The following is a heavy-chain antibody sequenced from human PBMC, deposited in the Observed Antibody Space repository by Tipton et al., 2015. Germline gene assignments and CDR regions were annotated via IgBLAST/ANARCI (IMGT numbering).Heavy chain of an antibody. CDR3: ARDAGIIAAPSRYFQY. CDR1: GVSVTSGSYY. CDR2: IYHTGST. D-gene: IGHD6-25*01. V-gene: IGHV4-61*01. Sequence: TLSLTCDVSGVSVTSGSYYWSWIRQSPGKGLEWIGYIYHTGSTVYNPSLKSRVAISLDRLKNQFSLRLTSVTAADTATYYCARDAGIIAAPSRYFQYWGQGTPVTVSS. J-gene: IGHJ1*01.